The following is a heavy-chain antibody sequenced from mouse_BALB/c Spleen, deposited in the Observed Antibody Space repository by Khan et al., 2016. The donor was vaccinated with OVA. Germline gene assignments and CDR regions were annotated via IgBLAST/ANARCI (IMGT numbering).Heavy chain of an antibody. J-gene: IGHJ2*01. CDR2: ISSGSSSI. CDR1: GFTFSRFG. CDR3: ARDAYFDY. Sequence: EVQLVESGGGLVQPGGSRKLSCAASGFTFSRFGMHWVRQAPEKGLEWVAYISSGSSSIYYADTVKGRFTISRDNPKNTLFLQMTSLRSEDTAMYYSARDAYFDYWGQGTTLTVSA. V-gene: IGHV5-17*02.